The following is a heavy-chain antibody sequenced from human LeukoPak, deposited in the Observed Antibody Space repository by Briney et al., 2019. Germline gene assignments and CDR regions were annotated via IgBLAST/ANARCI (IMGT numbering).Heavy chain of an antibody. CDR2: ISSSSSYI. J-gene: IGHJ5*02. D-gene: IGHD3-9*01. CDR1: GFTFSSYS. V-gene: IGHV3-21*04. CDR3: AKVVLRYFDWPPGS. Sequence: GGSLRLSCAASGFTFSSYSMNWVRQAPGKGLEWVSSISSSSSYIYYADSVKGRFTISRDNSKNSLYLQMNSLRTEDTALYYCAKVVLRYFDWPPGSWGQGTLVTVSS.